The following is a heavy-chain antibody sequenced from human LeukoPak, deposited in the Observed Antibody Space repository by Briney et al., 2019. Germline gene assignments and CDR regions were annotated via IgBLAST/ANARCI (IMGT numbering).Heavy chain of an antibody. CDR2: ISWNSGAM. CDR1: GFRFDDCD. V-gene: IGHV3-9*01. J-gene: IGHJ4*02. Sequence: PGRSLRLSCAASGFRFDDCDMHWVRQVPGKGLEWVSSISWNSGAMGYADSVKGRFTISRDNANNSLYLHMNSLRQDDTAFYYCVKDRNYYGSGSVYFDYWGQGTLVTVSS. D-gene: IGHD3-10*01. CDR3: VKDRNYYGSGSVYFDY.